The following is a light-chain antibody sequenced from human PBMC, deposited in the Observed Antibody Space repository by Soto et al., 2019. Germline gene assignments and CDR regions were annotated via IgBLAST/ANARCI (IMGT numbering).Light chain of an antibody. V-gene: IGKV3-20*01. CDR2: GAS. CDR1: QSVSSSY. Sequence: EVLLTQSPGTLSLSPGERATLSCRASQSVSSSYLAWYQQKPGQAPRLLIYGASSRASAVPDRFSGSGSGAVFTLTISRLEPEDFAVYYCQQYGSSPLTFGGGTKVDI. J-gene: IGKJ4*01. CDR3: QQYGSSPLT.